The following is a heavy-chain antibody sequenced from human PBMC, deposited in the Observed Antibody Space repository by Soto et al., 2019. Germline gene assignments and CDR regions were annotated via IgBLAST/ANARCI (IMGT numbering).Heavy chain of an antibody. CDR1: GFTFSSYA. D-gene: IGHD3-3*01. CDR2: ISGSGGST. CDR3: AKFFLDVERITIFGVVTERLGNDAFDI. J-gene: IGHJ3*02. Sequence: GGSLRLSCAASGFTFSSYAMSWVRQAPGKGLEWVSAISGSGGSTYYADSVKGRFTISRDNSKNTLYLQMNSLRAEDTAVYYCAKFFLDVERITIFGVVTERLGNDAFDIWGQGTMVTVSS. V-gene: IGHV3-23*01.